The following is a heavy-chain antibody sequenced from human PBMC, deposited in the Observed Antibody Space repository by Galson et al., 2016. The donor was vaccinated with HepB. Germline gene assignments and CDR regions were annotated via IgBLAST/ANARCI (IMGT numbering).Heavy chain of an antibody. J-gene: IGHJ4*02. D-gene: IGHD4-17*01. CDR3: ARGHGDYFPANYFNY. V-gene: IGHV3-23*01. CDR2: IRGGGDAT. Sequence: SLRLSCAASGFTFSNYATARVRLPPGKGLEWVSTIRGGGDATYYADSVKGRFTISRDNSRSTLYLHLSSLRAEDTALYYCARGHGDYFPANYFNYWGQGTLVTVSS. CDR1: GFTFSNYA.